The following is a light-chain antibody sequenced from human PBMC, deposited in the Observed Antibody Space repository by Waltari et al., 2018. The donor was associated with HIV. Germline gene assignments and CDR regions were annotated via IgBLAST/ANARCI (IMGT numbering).Light chain of an antibody. CDR2: KAS. CDR1: QTIDNW. V-gene: IGKV1-5*03. J-gene: IGKJ2*01. CDR3: QQYKTYCS. Sequence: DIQMTQSPSTLSAPIGDSVTITCRASQTIDNWLAWYQQKPGSAPKVIISKASILEGEVSSRFSGSGFGTEFTLTIRSLQPDDFATYYCQQYKTYCSFGQGT.